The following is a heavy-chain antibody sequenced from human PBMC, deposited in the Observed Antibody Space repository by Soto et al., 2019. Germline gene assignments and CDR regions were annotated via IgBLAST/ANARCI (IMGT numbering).Heavy chain of an antibody. Sequence: ASVKVSCKTSGYTFNTYGINWVRQAPGQGLELMGWISAYDGKTTYAEKFQGRVTLNTDTSTSTAYMEPRSLRSDDTAIYYCARDPHEFWTSYWFDPWGQGTPVTVSS. V-gene: IGHV1-18*01. CDR1: GYTFNTYG. J-gene: IGHJ5*02. CDR3: ARDPHEFWTSYWFDP. CDR2: ISAYDGKT. D-gene: IGHD3-3*01.